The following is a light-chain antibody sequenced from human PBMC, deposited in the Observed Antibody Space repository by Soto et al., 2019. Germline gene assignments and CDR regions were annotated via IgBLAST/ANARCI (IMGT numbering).Light chain of an antibody. CDR2: DAS. Sequence: EIVLTQSPATLSLSPGERATLSCRASQSVSTYLDWYQQKPGQAPRLLIHDASNRATGIPARFSGSGSGTDFTLTISSLEPEDFAVYYCQQRSTLPYTFGPGTKVDV. CDR3: QQRSTLPYT. J-gene: IGKJ3*01. CDR1: QSVSTY. V-gene: IGKV3-11*01.